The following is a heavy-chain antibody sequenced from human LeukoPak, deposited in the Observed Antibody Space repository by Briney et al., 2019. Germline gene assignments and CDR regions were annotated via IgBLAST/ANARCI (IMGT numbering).Heavy chain of an antibody. Sequence: GGSLKLSCAASGFTFSNYNFYWVRQAPGKGLEWVSSISSTSSYIYYADSVKGRFTISRDNAKNSLYLQMNSLRAEDTAVYYCARALWSGPVYYGMDVWGQGTTVTVSS. V-gene: IGHV3-21*01. CDR1: GFTFSNYN. CDR2: ISSTSSYI. D-gene: IGHD3-10*01. J-gene: IGHJ6*02. CDR3: ARALWSGPVYYGMDV.